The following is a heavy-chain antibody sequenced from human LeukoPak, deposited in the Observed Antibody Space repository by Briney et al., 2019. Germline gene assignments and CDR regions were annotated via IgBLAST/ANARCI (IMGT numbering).Heavy chain of an antibody. Sequence: PGGSLRLSCAASGFTFSNYWMTWVRQAPGKGLEWVGNIKQDGSEKYYVDSVKGRFTISGDNAKNSLYLQMNSLRAEDTAVYYCARDFRFLDDYWGQGTLVTVSS. D-gene: IGHD3-3*01. CDR2: IKQDGSEK. CDR1: GFTFSNYW. CDR3: ARDFRFLDDY. J-gene: IGHJ4*02. V-gene: IGHV3-7*01.